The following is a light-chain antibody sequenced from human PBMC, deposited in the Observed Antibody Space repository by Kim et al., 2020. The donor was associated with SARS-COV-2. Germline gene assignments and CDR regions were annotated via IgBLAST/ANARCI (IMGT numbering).Light chain of an antibody. CDR1: QSVSSS. V-gene: IGKV3-15*01. Sequence: EIVMTQSPATLSVSPGERATLSCRASQSVSSSLAWYQQRPGQAPRLLIYGASTRATGNPARFSGSGSGTEFTLTISSLQSEDFALYYCQQYKKWPPHTFGQGTKLEI. J-gene: IGKJ2*01. CDR3: QQYKKWPPHT. CDR2: GAS.